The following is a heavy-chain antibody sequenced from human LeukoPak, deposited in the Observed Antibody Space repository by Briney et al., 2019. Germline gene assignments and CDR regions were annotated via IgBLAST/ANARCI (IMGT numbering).Heavy chain of an antibody. D-gene: IGHD2-21*01. CDR3: ASAYCGGDCYYYGMDV. V-gene: IGHV3-30*04. J-gene: IGHJ6*04. CDR1: GFTFSSYA. Sequence: PGRSLRLSCAASGFTFSSYAMHWVRQAPGKGLEWVAVISYDGSNKYYADSVKGRFTISRDNSKNTLYLQMNSLRAEATAVYYCASAYCGGDCYYYGMDVWGKGTTVTVSS. CDR2: ISYDGSNK.